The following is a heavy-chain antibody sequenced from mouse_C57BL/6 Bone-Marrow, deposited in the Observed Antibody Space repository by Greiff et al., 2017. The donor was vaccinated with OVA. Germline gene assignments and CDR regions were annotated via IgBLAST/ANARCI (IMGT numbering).Heavy chain of an antibody. J-gene: IGHJ4*01. Sequence: EVHLVESGGGLVQPGGSLKLSCAASGFTFSDYYMYWVRQTPEKRLEWVAYISNGGGSTYYPDTVKGRFTLSRDNAKNTLYLQMSRLKSEDTAMYYCARSLYGRRDYAMDYWGQGTSVTVSS. CDR3: ARSLYGRRDYAMDY. D-gene: IGHD1-1*01. V-gene: IGHV5-12*01. CDR2: ISNGGGST. CDR1: GFTFSDYY.